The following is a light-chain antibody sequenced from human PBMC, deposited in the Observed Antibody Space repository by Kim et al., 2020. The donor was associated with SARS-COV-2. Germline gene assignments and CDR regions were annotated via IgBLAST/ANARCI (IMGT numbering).Light chain of an antibody. Sequence: SPGRSVTISCTGTSSDVGGYNSVSWYQQHPDKAPKLMIYDVSKRPSGVPDRFSGSKSGITASLTISGLQADDEADYYCCSYAGTWVFGGGTQLTVL. CDR1: SSDVGGYNS. CDR2: DVS. CDR3: CSYAGTWV. J-gene: IGLJ3*02. V-gene: IGLV2-11*03.